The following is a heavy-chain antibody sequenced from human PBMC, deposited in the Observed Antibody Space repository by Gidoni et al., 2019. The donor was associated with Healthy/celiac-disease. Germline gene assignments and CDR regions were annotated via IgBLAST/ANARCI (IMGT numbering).Heavy chain of an antibody. J-gene: IGHJ4*02. CDR2: IIPIFGTA. CDR1: GGTFSSYA. Sequence: QVQLVQSGAEVKKPGSSVKVSCKASGGTFSSYAISRVRQAPGQGLEWMGGIIPIFGTANYAQKFQGRVTITADESTSTAYMELSSLRSEDTAVYYCASAAAYCSGGSCYSSYWGQGTLVTVSS. CDR3: ASAAAYCSGGSCYSSY. V-gene: IGHV1-69*01. D-gene: IGHD2-15*01.